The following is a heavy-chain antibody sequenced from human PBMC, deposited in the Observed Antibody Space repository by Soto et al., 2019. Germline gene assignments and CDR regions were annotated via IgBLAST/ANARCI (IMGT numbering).Heavy chain of an antibody. D-gene: IGHD4-17*01. J-gene: IGHJ4*02. CDR1: GGSFSGYY. V-gene: IGHV4-34*01. CDR2: INRSGST. CDR3: ARGLTTVSTVRYFDY. Sequence: QVQLQQWGAGLLRPSETLSLTCAVYGGSFSGYYWSWIRQPPGKGLEWIGEINRSGSTNYTPSLRRRVTISVATSKNRCSLKLSSVTAADTAVYYGARGLTTVSTVRYFDYWGQGTLVTVSS.